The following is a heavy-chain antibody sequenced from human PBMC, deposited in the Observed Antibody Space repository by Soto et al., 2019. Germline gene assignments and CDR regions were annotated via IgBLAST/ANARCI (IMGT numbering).Heavy chain of an antibody. Sequence: GESLKIPCTGSGYSFAGYWITWERQKPGKGLEWMGRSDPSDSQTYYSPSFRGHVTISVTKSITTVFLQWCSLRASDTAMYYCARQIYDSDTGPNFQYYFDSWGQGTPVTVSS. CDR2: SDPSDSQT. V-gene: IGHV5-10-1*01. J-gene: IGHJ4*02. CDR1: GYSFAGYW. D-gene: IGHD3-22*01. CDR3: ARQIYDSDTGPNFQYYFDS.